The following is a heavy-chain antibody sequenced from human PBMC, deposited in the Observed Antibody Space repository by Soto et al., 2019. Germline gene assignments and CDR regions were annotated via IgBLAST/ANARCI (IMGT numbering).Heavy chain of an antibody. CDR2: ISYDGSNK. D-gene: IGHD3-10*01. CDR3: AKDAWFGELSV. J-gene: IGHJ4*02. CDR1: GFTFSSYG. Sequence: QVQLVESGGGVVQPGRSLRLSCAASGFTFSSYGMHWVRQAPGKGLEWVAVISYDGSNKYYADSVKGRFTISRDNSKNTLYLQMNSLRAEATAVYYCAKDAWFGELSVWGQGTLVTVSS. V-gene: IGHV3-30*18.